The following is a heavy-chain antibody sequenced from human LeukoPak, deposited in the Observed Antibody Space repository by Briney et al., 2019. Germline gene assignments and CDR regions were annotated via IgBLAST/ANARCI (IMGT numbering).Heavy chain of an antibody. CDR1: GFTVSESF. J-gene: IGHJ4*02. V-gene: IGHV3-53*01. Sequence: PGGSLRLSCAVSGFTVSESFMSWVRQAPGKGLEWLSVIFRSGSTYYADFVKGRFTISRDDSKNTVYLQLNSLRGEDTAVYYCARVPSPEDASSGYYYPFFDNWGQGTLVTVSS. CDR3: ARVPSPEDASSGYYYPFFDN. CDR2: IFRSGST. D-gene: IGHD3-22*01.